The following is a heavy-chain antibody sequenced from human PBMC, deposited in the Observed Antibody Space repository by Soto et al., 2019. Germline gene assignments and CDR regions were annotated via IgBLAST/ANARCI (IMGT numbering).Heavy chain of an antibody. CDR2: ISYDGSNK. D-gene: IGHD6-25*01. J-gene: IGHJ4*02. CDR1: GFTFSSYA. CDR3: LASGGSSY. Sequence: GSLRLSCAASGFTFSSYAMHWVRQAPGKGLEWVAVISYDGSNKYYADSVKGRFTISRDNSKNSLYLQMDSLRAEDTAVYYCLASGGSSYWGQGILVTSPQ. V-gene: IGHV3-30-3*01.